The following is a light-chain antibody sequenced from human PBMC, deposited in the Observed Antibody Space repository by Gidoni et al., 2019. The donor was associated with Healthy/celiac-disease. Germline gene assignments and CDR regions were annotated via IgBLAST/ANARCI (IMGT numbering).Light chain of an antibody. V-gene: IGKV3-11*01. CDR1: QSVSSH. J-gene: IGKJ5*01. CDR3: QQRSNWPRAT. Sequence: EIVLTQSPATLSLSPGERATLSCRASQSVSSHLAWYQQKPGQAPRLLIYDASNRATSIPARFSGSGSGTDFTLTISSLEPEDFAVYYCQQRSNWPRATFGQGTRLEIK. CDR2: DAS.